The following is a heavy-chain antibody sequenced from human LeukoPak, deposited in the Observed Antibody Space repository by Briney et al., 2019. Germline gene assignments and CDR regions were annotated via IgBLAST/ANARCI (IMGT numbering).Heavy chain of an antibody. Sequence: SETLSLTCSVSADSVSRSDSYWDWIRQPPGKGLEWIGTIYYSGRTYYSPSLKSRVTLSVDTSSNQFSLKLSSVTAADTAVYYCARGIVVVPAAGAWFDPWGQGTLVTVSS. D-gene: IGHD2-2*01. V-gene: IGHV4-39*07. CDR2: IYYSGRT. CDR3: ARGIVVVPAAGAWFDP. J-gene: IGHJ5*02. CDR1: ADSVSRSDSY.